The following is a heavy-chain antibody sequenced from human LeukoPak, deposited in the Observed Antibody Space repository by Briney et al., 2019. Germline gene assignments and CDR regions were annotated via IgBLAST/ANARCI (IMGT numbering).Heavy chain of an antibody. J-gene: IGHJ6*02. CDR2: IIPIFGTA. CDR1: GGTFSSYA. V-gene: IGHV1-69*13. Sequence: ASVKVSCKASGGTFSSYAISWVRQAPGQGLEWMGGIIPIFGTANYARKFQGRVTITADESTSTAYMELSSLRSEDTAVYYCARASYYYDSSGDFGRGYYYYYGMDVWGQGTTVTVSS. CDR3: ARASYYYDSSGDFGRGYYYYYGMDV. D-gene: IGHD3-22*01.